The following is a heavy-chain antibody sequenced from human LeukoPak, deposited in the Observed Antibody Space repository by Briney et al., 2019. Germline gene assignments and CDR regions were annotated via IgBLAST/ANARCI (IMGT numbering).Heavy chain of an antibody. Sequence: GGSLRLSCAASGFAFSSCAMSWVRQAPGKGLEWVLGISGSAGSTNYADSVKGRFTISRDNSKNTLYLQMNSLRAEDTAVYYCAKEVVGATQPLYYFDFWGQGTLVAVSS. J-gene: IGHJ4*02. D-gene: IGHD1-26*01. CDR1: GFAFSSCA. CDR2: ISGSAGST. CDR3: AKEVVGATQPLYYFDF. V-gene: IGHV3-23*01.